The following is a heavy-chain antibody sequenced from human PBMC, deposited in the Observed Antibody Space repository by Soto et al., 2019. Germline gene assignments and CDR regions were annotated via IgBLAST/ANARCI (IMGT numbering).Heavy chain of an antibody. CDR2: ISAYNGNT. CDR3: ASDREVVLVPAAIAFDY. Sequence: QVQLVQSGAEVKKPGASVKVSCKASGYTFTSYGISWVRQAPGQGLEWMGWISAYNGNTNYAQKLQGRVTMTTDTSTSTAYMELRSLSSDATAVYYCASDREVVLVPAAIAFDYWGQGTLVTVSS. V-gene: IGHV1-18*01. D-gene: IGHD2-2*01. CDR1: GYTFTSYG. J-gene: IGHJ4*02.